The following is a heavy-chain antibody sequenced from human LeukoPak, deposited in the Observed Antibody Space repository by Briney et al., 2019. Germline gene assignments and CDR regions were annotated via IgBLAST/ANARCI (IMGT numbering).Heavy chain of an antibody. CDR1: GFTFSSYW. Sequence: GGSLRLSCAASGFTFSSYWMHWVRQAPGKGLVWVSRTNSDGSSTSYADSVKGRFTISRDNAKNTLYLQMNSLGAEDTAVYYCARDNYGGTLDWGQGTLVTVSS. D-gene: IGHD4-23*01. CDR2: TNSDGSST. V-gene: IGHV3-74*01. J-gene: IGHJ4*02. CDR3: ARDNYGGTLD.